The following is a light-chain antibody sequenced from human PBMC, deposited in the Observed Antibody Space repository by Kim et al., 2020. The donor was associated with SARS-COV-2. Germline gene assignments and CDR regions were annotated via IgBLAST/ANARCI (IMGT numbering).Light chain of an antibody. CDR3: QVWDNNSDRPV. CDR1: NIGGKS. J-gene: IGLJ3*02. V-gene: IGLV3-21*04. Sequence: SYELTQPPSVSVAPGKTATVTCGEDNIGGKSVHWYQQKPGQAPVLVIYYDGDRPSGIPERFSGSNSGNTATLTISRVEAGDEADYFCQVWDNNSDRPVFGGGTQLTVL. CDR2: YDG.